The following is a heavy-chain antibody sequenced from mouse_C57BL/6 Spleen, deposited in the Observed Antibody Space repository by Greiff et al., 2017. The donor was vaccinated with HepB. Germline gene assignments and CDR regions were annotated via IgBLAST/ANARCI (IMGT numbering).Heavy chain of an antibody. CDR1: GYTFTDYE. Sequence: QVQLQQSGAELVRPGASVTLSCKASGYTFTDYEMHWVKQTPVHGLEWIGAIDPETGGTAYNQKFKGKAILTADKSSSTAYMELRSLTSEDSAVYYCTRSGTTVGEGCFDYWGQGTTLTVSS. CDR2: IDPETGGT. J-gene: IGHJ2*01. D-gene: IGHD1-1*01. CDR3: TRSGTTVGEGCFDY. V-gene: IGHV1-15*01.